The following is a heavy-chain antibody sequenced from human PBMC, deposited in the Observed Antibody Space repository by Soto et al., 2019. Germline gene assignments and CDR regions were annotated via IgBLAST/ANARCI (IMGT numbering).Heavy chain of an antibody. V-gene: IGHV4-4*07. CDR3: AREGSYSAYNFAHGIQLWSFDF. CDR2: IFSSVST. CDR1: GGSINTFY. Sequence: PSETLSLTCTVSGGSINTFYWSWVRQPAGKGLEWIGRIFSSVSTSFNPSLDSRVSISLDTSKNHFSLNLSSVTAADMAVYYCAREGSYSAYNFAHGIQLWSFDFWGQGALVTVSS. D-gene: IGHD5-12*01. J-gene: IGHJ4*02.